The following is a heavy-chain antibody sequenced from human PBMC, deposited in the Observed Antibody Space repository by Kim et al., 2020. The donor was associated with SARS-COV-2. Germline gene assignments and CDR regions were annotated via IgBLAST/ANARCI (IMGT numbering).Heavy chain of an antibody. CDR1: GFTFSSYA. J-gene: IGHJ4*02. CDR3: ARSALWFGTLPDY. Sequence: GGSLRLSCAASGFTFSSYAMHWVRQAPGKGLEWVAVISYDGSNKYYADSVKGRFTISRDNSKNTLYLQMNSLRAEDTAVYYCARSALWFGTLPDYWGQGTLVTVSS. CDR2: ISYDGSNK. D-gene: IGHD3-10*01. V-gene: IGHV3-30-3*01.